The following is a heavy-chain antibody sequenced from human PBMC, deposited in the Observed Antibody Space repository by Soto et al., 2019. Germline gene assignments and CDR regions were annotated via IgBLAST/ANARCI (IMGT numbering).Heavy chain of an antibody. CDR3: ARGTQYGSGSYYPYYFDY. D-gene: IGHD3-10*01. J-gene: IGHJ4*02. CDR1: GGSISSGDYY. V-gene: IGHV4-30-4*01. Sequence: QVQLQESGPGLVKPSQTLSLTCTVSGGSISSGDYYWSWIRQPPGKGLEWIGYIYYSGSTYYNPSLNSRVTISVDTSKNQFSLKLSSVTAADTAVYYCARGTQYGSGSYYPYYFDYWGQGTLVTVSS. CDR2: IYYSGST.